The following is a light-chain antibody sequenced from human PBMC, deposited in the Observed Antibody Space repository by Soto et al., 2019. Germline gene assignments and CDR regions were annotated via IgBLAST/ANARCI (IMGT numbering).Light chain of an antibody. Sequence: DIVLTQSPATLSLSPGERATLSCRANYDIGSYLAWYQHKPGQAPRLLIFDASYRATGIPARFGGSGSGTDFTLTISSLEPEDFAVYYCQQRTNWPRFSFGPGTKLDMK. CDR3: QQRTNWPRFS. CDR2: DAS. V-gene: IGKV3-11*01. J-gene: IGKJ3*01. CDR1: YDIGSY.